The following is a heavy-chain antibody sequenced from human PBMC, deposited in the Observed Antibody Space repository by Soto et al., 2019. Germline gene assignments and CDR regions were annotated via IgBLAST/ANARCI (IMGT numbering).Heavy chain of an antibody. CDR2: ISSNSDTI. Sequence: EVQLVESGGGLVQPGRSLRLSCVASGFTADDYALHWVRQAPGKGLEWVSGISSNSDTIHYADSVKGRFTISRDNAKNSLFLQMNSLRPEDTAVYYCAKDMKWGGMTTIHYFDYWGQGTLVTVSS. D-gene: IGHD4-17*01. V-gene: IGHV3-9*02. CDR1: GFTADDYA. J-gene: IGHJ4*02. CDR3: AKDMKWGGMTTIHYFDY.